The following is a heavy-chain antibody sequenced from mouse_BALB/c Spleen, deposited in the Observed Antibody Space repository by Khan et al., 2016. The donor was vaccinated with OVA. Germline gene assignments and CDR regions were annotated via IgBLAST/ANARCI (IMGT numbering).Heavy chain of an antibody. D-gene: IGHD1-3*01. CDR2: ISAGGST. Sequence: VQLLESGPGLVAPSQTLSITCTVSGFSLTSYAVHWVRQPPGKGLEWLGVISAGGSTTSNSALMSRLIISKDNSKSQVFLKMNSLQADDTAMYYCARLEDIWGQGTTLTVAS. V-gene: IGHV2-9*02. J-gene: IGHJ2*01. CDR1: GFSLTSYA. CDR3: ARLEDI.